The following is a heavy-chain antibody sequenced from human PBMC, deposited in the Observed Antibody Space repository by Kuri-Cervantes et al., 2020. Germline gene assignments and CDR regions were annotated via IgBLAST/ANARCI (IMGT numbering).Heavy chain of an antibody. J-gene: IGHJ4*02. CDR1: GESLSVYY. V-gene: IGHV4-34*01. Sequence: SETLSLTCAVYGESLSVYYWSWIRQPPGKGLEWIGEINHSGSTNYNPSLKSRVTISVDTSKNQFSLKLSSVTAADTAVYYCARDESLYDSSGYYLGYWGQGTLVTVSS. D-gene: IGHD3-22*01. CDR2: INHSGST. CDR3: ARDESLYDSSGYYLGY.